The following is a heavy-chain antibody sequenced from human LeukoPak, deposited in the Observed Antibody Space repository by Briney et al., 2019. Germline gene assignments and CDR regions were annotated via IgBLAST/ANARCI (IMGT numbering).Heavy chain of an antibody. J-gene: IGHJ4*02. Sequence: GGPLRLPCEAPGFTFSSYSMNWGRQAPGKGLDWVSSISSSSSYIYYSDSVKGRFTISRDNAKNSLYLQMNSLRAEDTAVYYCAREREQLARFDYWGQGTLVTVSS. CDR2: ISSSSSYI. D-gene: IGHD6-6*01. V-gene: IGHV3-21*01. CDR3: AREREQLARFDY. CDR1: GFTFSSYS.